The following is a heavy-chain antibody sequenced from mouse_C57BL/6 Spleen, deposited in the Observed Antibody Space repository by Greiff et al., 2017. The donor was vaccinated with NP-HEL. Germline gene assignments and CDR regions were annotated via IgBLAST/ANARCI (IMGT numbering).Heavy chain of an antibody. D-gene: IGHD2-1*01. CDR2: ISSGGDYI. Sequence: EVQGVESGEGLVKPGGSLKLSCAASGFTFSSYAMSWVRQTPEKRLEWVAYISSGGDYIYYADTVKGRFTISRDNARNTLYLQMSSLKSEDTAMYYCTRDGNYVGWFAYWGQGTLVTVSA. V-gene: IGHV5-9-1*02. J-gene: IGHJ3*01. CDR3: TRDGNYVGWFAY. CDR1: GFTFSSYA.